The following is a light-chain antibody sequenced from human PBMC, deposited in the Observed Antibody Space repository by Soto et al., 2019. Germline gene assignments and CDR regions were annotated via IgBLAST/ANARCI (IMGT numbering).Light chain of an antibody. CDR1: QSVSNDF. CDR3: QQDGSSPPRT. CDR2: GAS. V-gene: IGKV3-20*01. J-gene: IGKJ1*01. Sequence: EIVLTQSPGILSLSTGERATHSCRASQSVSNDFLAWHQQKPGQAPRLLIYGASTRATDVPDRFSGSGSGADFTLSISRLEPEDFAVYYCQQDGSSPPRTFGQGTKV.